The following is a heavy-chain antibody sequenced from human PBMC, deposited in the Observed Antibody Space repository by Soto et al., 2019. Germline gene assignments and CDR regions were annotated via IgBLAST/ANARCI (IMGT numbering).Heavy chain of an antibody. CDR1: GGSITNYY. CDR3: ARDSRPGPIAVAGTTRFDP. J-gene: IGHJ5*02. V-gene: IGHV4-59*01. Sequence: PSETLSLTCTVSGGSITNYYWSWIRQSPGKGLEWIAYIYHSGSSTYNPSLKSRVTVSVDTSKNQFSLSLSSVTAADTAVYYCARDSRPGPIAVAGTTRFDPWGQGTLVTVSS. CDR2: IYHSGSS. D-gene: IGHD6-13*01.